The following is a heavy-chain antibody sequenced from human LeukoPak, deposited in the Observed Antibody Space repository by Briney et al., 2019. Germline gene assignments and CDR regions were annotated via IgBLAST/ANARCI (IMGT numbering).Heavy chain of an antibody. CDR1: GFTVSSNY. CDR3: ARDSGPSSSSRYNWFDP. D-gene: IGHD6-6*01. Sequence: GGSLRLSCAASGFTVSSNYMSWVRQAPGKGLEWVSVIYSGGTIYYADSVKGRFTISRDNSKNTLYLQMNSLRAEDTAVYYCARDSGPSSSSRYNWFDPWGQGTLVTVSS. J-gene: IGHJ5*02. V-gene: IGHV3-66*02. CDR2: IYSGGTI.